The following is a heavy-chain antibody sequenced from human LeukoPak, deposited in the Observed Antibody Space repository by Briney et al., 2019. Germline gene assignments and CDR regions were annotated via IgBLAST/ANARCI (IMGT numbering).Heavy chain of an antibody. V-gene: IGHV3-7*01. J-gene: IGHJ4*02. CDR2: IKQDGSEK. Sequence: GGSLRLSCADSGFTFSSYWMSWVRQAPGKGLEWVANIKQDGSEKYYVDSVKGRFTISRDNAKNSLYLQMNSLRAEDTAVYYCARALSTYSSSWYFDYWGQGTLVTVSS. CDR3: ARALSTYSSSWYFDY. CDR1: GFTFSSYW. D-gene: IGHD6-13*01.